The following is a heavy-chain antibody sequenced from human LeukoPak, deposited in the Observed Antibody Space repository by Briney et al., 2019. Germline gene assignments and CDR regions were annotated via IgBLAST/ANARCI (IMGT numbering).Heavy chain of an antibody. Sequence: SETLSLTCTVSGGSISSYYWSWIRQPPGKGLEWIGYIYYSGSGSTNYNPSLKSRVSISVGTSKNQFSLKLSSVTAADTAVYYCARLGQVGMVRYSSSWYPSYYGMDVWGQGTTVTVSS. CDR1: GGSISSYY. CDR3: ARLGQVGMVRYSSSWYPSYYGMDV. J-gene: IGHJ6*02. D-gene: IGHD6-13*01. V-gene: IGHV4-59*01. CDR2: IYYSGSGST.